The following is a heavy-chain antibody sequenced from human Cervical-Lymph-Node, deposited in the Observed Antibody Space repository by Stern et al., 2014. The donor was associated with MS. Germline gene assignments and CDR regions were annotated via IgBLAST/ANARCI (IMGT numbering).Heavy chain of an antibody. V-gene: IGHV3-21*01. Sequence: EVQLVESGGGLVQPGGSLRLSCDASGFTFSHYSINWVRQAQGQGLEWISSISNNFTHTYDADSVEGRFTISRDSAKNSVLLHMASLRAEDTAVYYCARARVGDYARSPHLDSWGRGTLVSVSS. CDR2: ISNNFTHT. CDR1: GFTFSHYS. CDR3: ARARVGDYARSPHLDS. J-gene: IGHJ4*02. D-gene: IGHD4-17*01.